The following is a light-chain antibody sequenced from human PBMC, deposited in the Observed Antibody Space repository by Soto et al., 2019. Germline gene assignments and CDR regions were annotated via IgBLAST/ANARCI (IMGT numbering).Light chain of an antibody. Sequence: DIQMTQSPSILSASVGDRVTITCRASQSISSWLAWYQQKPGKAPQYLIQAASILQSGVPSRFSGSGSGTEFILTINNLQPEYFASYFCLQVYSFPRTFGLGTKVDIK. V-gene: IGKV1-5*01. J-gene: IGKJ1*01. CDR2: AAS. CDR1: QSISSW. CDR3: LQVYSFPRT.